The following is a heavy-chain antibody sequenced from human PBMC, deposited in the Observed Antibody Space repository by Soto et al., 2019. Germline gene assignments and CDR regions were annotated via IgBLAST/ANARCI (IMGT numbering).Heavy chain of an antibody. Sequence: QVQLVESGGGVVQPGRSLRLSCAASGFNFSAYGMHWVRQAPGTGLELVALLSFDASMKYYADSVKGRFTISRDTSRNTLYLQMNSLRVEDTAVYYCRVGVADWGQGTRVTVSS. CDR3: RVGVAD. CDR2: LSFDASMK. D-gene: IGHD1-26*01. CDR1: GFNFSAYG. V-gene: IGHV3-30*03. J-gene: IGHJ4*02.